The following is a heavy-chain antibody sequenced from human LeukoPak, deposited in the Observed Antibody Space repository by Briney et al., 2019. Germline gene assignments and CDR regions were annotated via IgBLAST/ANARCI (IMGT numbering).Heavy chain of an antibody. CDR2: IIPIFGTA. Sequence: SVTVSFKASGGTFISYAIRWVRQAPGQGRAWLGEIIPIFGTANYAQKFQGRVTITADESTSTAYMELSSLRSEDTAVYYCARDVDDYGGPGVDYWGQGTLVTVSS. J-gene: IGHJ4*02. CDR3: ARDVDDYGGPGVDY. D-gene: IGHD4-23*01. CDR1: GGTFISYA. V-gene: IGHV1-69*13.